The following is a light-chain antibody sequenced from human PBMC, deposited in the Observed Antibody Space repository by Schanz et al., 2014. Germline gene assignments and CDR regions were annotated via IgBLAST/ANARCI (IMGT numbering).Light chain of an antibody. CDR1: QSISIW. V-gene: IGKV1-5*03. J-gene: IGKJ3*01. CDR2: KAS. Sequence: DIQMTQSPSTLSASVGDRVTITCRASQSISIWLAWYQQKPGKPPKLLICKASSLESGVPSRFSGSGSGTEFTLTISSLQPDDFATYFCQQAHSFPHTFGPGTKVDVK. CDR3: QQAHSFPHT.